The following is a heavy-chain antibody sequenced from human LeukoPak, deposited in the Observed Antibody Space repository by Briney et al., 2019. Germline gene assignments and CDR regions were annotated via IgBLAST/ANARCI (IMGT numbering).Heavy chain of an antibody. J-gene: IGHJ4*02. D-gene: IGHD1-14*01. CDR1: GGSISSGSYY. Sequence: SQTLSLTCTVSGGSISSGSYYWSWIRQPAGKGLEWIGRIYTSGSTNYNPSLKSRVTISVDTSKNQFSLKLSSVTAADTAVYYCARVNTGKVTLDYWGQGILVTVSS. CDR3: ARVNTGKVTLDY. CDR2: IYTSGST. V-gene: IGHV4-61*02.